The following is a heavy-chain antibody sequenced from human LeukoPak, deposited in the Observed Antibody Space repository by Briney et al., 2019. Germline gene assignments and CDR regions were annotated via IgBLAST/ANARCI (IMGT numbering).Heavy chain of an antibody. CDR1: GFIFSSNA. CDR3: AKDGPIAAAGKGKNYHQRGKNYFDY. J-gene: IGHJ4*02. D-gene: IGHD6-13*01. CDR2: ITGSGDAT. Sequence: GGSLRLSCAASGFIFSSNAMSWIRQAPGRGLEWVSAITGSGDATFYADSVKGRFTISRDNSKNTLYLQMNSLRAEDTAVYYCAKDGPIAAAGKGKNYHQRGKNYFDYWGQGTLVTVSS. V-gene: IGHV3-23*01.